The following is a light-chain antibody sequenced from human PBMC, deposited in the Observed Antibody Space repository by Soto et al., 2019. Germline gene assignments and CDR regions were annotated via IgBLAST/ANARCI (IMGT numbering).Light chain of an antibody. CDR1: QDISTY. J-gene: IGKJ4*01. CDR3: QKYDNAPLT. CDR2: AAY. V-gene: IGKV1-27*01. Sequence: DIQMTQAPSSLSASVGDRVTITCRARQDISTYLAWYQQKPGKVPKLLISAAYTLQSGVPPRFSGSGSGTDFTLNIRSLQPEDVATYYCQKYDNAPLTFGGGTKVAIK.